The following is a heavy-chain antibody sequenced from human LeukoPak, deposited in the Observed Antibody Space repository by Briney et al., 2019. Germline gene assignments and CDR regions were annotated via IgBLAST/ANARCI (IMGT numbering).Heavy chain of an antibody. D-gene: IGHD6-19*01. CDR1: GYSISSGYY. Sequence: SETLSLTCTVSGYSISSGYYWGWIRQPPGKGLEWIGSIYHSGSTYYNPSLKSRVTISVDTSKNQFSLKLSSVTAADTAVYYCARGYSSGWVSAHWGQGTLVTVSS. V-gene: IGHV4-38-2*02. CDR3: ARGYSSGWVSAH. J-gene: IGHJ4*02. CDR2: IYHSGST.